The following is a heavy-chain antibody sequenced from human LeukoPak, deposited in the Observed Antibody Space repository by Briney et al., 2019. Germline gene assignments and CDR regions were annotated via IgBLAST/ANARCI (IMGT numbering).Heavy chain of an antibody. CDR2: INANSGGT. D-gene: IGHD3-3*01. CDR3: ARGGPDDFWSGYLIDY. Sequence: GASVKVSCKASGYTFTGYYMHWVRQAPGQGLEWMGWINANSGGTNYAQKFQGRVTMTRDTSISTAYMELSRLRSDDTAVYYCARGGPDDFWSGYLIDYWGQGTLVTVSS. J-gene: IGHJ4*02. V-gene: IGHV1-2*02. CDR1: GYTFTGYY.